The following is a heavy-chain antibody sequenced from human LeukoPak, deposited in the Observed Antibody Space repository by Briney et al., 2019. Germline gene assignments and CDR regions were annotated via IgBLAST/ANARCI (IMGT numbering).Heavy chain of an antibody. CDR1: GYTFIDYY. CDR2: INPNSGGT. Sequence: ASVKVSCKASGYTFIDYYMHWVRQAPGQGLEWMGWINPNSGGTNYAQKFQGRVTMTRDTSISTAYMELNRLRSDDTAVYYCARGGIAVADKFYYYFDYWGQGTLVTVSS. D-gene: IGHD6-19*01. CDR3: ARGGIAVADKFYYYFDY. V-gene: IGHV1-2*02. J-gene: IGHJ4*02.